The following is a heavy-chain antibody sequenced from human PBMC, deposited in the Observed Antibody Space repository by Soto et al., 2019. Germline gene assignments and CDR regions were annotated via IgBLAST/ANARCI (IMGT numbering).Heavy chain of an antibody. CDR1: GGSIGTSSYY. D-gene: IGHD3-10*01. CDR3: ARHVIRGEDNSFYYYMDV. J-gene: IGHJ6*03. CDR2: IHSGEST. Sequence: QLQLQESGPGLVKPSETLSLTCTVSGGSIGTSSYYWAWIRQFPGKGLEWIGRIHSGESTYYNAPLKRRVTISGDTYNNPFSLRLSSVTAADTAIYYCARHVIRGEDNSFYYYMDVWGKGTAVTVSS. V-gene: IGHV4-39*01.